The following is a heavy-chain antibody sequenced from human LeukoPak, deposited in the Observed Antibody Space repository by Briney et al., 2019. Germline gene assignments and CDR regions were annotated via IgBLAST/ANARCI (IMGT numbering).Heavy chain of an antibody. CDR2: AYYSGHT. D-gene: IGHD2-15*01. CDR3: ARHPFATPFDP. CDR1: GGSISDNY. Sequence: SETLSLTCTVSGGSISDNYWSWIRQPPGKGLEWIGYAYYSGHTNYNSSLKSRVTMSLDTSKSQFSLRLSSVTAADTAVYFCARHPFATPFDPWGQGTLVTVSS. J-gene: IGHJ5*02. V-gene: IGHV4-59*08.